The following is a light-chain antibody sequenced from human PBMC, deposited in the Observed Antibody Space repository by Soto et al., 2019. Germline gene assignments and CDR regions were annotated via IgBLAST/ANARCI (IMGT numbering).Light chain of an antibody. CDR2: EVT. Sequence: QSALTQPPSASGSPGQSVTLSCTGSSSDIGDFDYVSWYQHHPGKAPKLLIYEVTRRPSGVPDRFSASKSGNTASLTVSGLQAEDEADYYCSSYAGSNRAVFGTGTKLTVL. V-gene: IGLV2-8*01. CDR1: SSDIGDFDY. CDR3: SSYAGSNRAV. J-gene: IGLJ1*01.